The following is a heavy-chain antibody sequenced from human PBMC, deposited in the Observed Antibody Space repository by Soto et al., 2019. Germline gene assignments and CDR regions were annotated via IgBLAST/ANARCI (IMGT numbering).Heavy chain of an antibody. V-gene: IGHV4-34*01. CDR2: INHSGST. D-gene: IGHD3-22*01. CDR1: GGSFSGYL. Sequence: QVQLQQWGAGLLKPSETLSLTCGVYGGSFSGYLWSWIRQPPGKGLEWIGEINHSGSTNYNPSLTSRVTISEDTSKNQFSLTMNSVNAADTAVYYCAIVPMRVDADKIQDAFDIWGQGTVVTVSS. CDR3: AIVPMRVDADKIQDAFDI. J-gene: IGHJ3*02.